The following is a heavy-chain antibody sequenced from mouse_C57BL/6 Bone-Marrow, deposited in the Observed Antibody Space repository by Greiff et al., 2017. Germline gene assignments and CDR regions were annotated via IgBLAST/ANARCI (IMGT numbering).Heavy chain of an antibody. CDR2: IYPRSGNT. J-gene: IGHJ3*01. V-gene: IGHV1-81*01. Sequence: VQLQQSGAELARPGASVKLSCKASGYTFTSYGICWVKQRTGQGLEWIGEIYPRSGNTYYNEKFKGKATLTADKSSSPAYMQLRSLTSEDSPVYVYSGYYYSSTPFAYWGQGTLVTVSA. D-gene: IGHD1-1*01. CDR1: GYTFTSYG. CDR3: SGYYYSSTPFAY.